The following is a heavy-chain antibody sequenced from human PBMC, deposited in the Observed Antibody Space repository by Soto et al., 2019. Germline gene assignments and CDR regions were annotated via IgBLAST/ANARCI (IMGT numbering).Heavy chain of an antibody. D-gene: IGHD4-17*01. J-gene: IGHJ6*03. V-gene: IGHV4-30-4*08. CDR2: IYYSGST. CDR3: ARGGFYGDYVTYYYMDV. Sequence: QMMSVTCSVADGSSGSGDYYCSRKSQPPGKGLEWIGYIYYSGSTYYNPSLKSRVTISVDKSKNQFSLKLSSVTAADTAVYYCARGGFYGDYVTYYYMDVWGKGTTVTVSS. CDR1: DGSSGSGDYY.